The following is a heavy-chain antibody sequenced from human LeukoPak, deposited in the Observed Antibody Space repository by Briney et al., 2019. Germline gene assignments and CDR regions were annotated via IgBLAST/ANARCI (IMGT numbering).Heavy chain of an antibody. D-gene: IGHD5-24*01. V-gene: IGHV3-33*01. J-gene: IGHJ6*02. CDR1: GFTFSSYG. CDR2: IWYDGSNK. Sequence: PGGSLRLSCAASGFTFSSYGMHWVRQAPGKGLEWVAVIWYDGSNKYYADSVKGRFTISRDNSKNTLYLQMNSLRAEDTAVYYCARDLGDGYNSYYYYGMDVWGQGTTVTVSS. CDR3: ARDLGDGYNSYYYYGMDV.